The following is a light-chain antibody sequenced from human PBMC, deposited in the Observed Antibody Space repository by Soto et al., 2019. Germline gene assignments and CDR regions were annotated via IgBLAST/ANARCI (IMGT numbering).Light chain of an antibody. V-gene: IGKV3-15*01. J-gene: IGKJ2*01. Sequence: MMTQSPATLSVFPGERATLSCRASQSVSNKVAWYQQKPDQPPRLLIHGASSRATGVPARFSGSGSGTEFTLTITSLQSEDFAVYFCQQYASWPPYTFGQGTKLEI. CDR3: QQYASWPPYT. CDR2: GAS. CDR1: QSVSNK.